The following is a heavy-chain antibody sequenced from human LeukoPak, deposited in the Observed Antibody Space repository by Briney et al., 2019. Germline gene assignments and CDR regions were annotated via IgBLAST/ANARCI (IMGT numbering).Heavy chain of an antibody. V-gene: IGHV3-7*01. CDR2: IKDSGIEK. D-gene: IGHD3-3*01. CDR1: GFTFSSYS. Sequence: GGSLRLSCAGSGFTFSSYSMGWVRQAPGKGLEWVANIKDSGIEKEYVDSVKGRFTISRVNAKNSLYLQMNSLRVEDTALYFCARWRGAQSEFDYWGQGTQVTVSS. CDR3: ARWRGAQSEFDY. J-gene: IGHJ4*02.